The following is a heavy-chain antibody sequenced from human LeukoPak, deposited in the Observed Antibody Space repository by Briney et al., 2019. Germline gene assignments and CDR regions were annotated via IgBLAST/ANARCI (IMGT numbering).Heavy chain of an antibody. CDR3: AGTYCGGDCQGGAFDI. CDR2: INTNTGNP. J-gene: IGHJ3*02. V-gene: IGHV7-4-1*02. Sequence: ASVKVSCKASGYTFTSYAMNWVRQAPGQGLEWMGWINTNTGNPTYAQGFTGRFVFSLDASVSTAYLQISSLKAEDTAVYYCAGTYCGGDCQGGAFDIWGQGTMVTVSS. D-gene: IGHD2-21*02. CDR1: GYTFTSYA.